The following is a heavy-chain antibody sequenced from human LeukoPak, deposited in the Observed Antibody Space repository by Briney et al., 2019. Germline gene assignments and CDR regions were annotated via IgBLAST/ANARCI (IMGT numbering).Heavy chain of an antibody. CDR1: GGTFSSYA. J-gene: IGHJ4*02. V-gene: IGHV1-69*05. Sequence: ASVKVSCKASGGTFSSYAISWVRQAPGQGFEWMGGIIPIFGTTNYAQKLQGRVTMTTDTSTSTAYMELRSLRSDDTAVYYCARGGVGIEIGDFDYWGQGTLVTVSS. D-gene: IGHD2-21*01. CDR2: IIPIFGTT. CDR3: ARGGVGIEIGDFDY.